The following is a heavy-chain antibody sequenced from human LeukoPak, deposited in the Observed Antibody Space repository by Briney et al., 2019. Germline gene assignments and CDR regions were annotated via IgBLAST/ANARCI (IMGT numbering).Heavy chain of an antibody. V-gene: IGHV1-46*01. CDR2: LNPSSGST. CDR3: ARDEATGWFDP. D-gene: IGHD5-24*01. J-gene: IGHJ5*02. Sequence: ASVKVSCKASGYTFTNYYMHWVRQAPGQGLECMGILNPSSGSTAYAQKFQGRVTMTRDTSTSTVYMELSSLRSEDTAVYYCARDEATGWFDPWGQGTLVIVFS. CDR1: GYTFTNYY.